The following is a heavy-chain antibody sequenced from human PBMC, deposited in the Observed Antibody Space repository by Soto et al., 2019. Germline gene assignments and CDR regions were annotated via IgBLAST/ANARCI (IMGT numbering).Heavy chain of an antibody. Sequence: PSETLSLTCTVSGGSISSGDYYWSWIRQPPGKGLEWIGYIYYSGSTYYNPSLKSRVTISVDTSKNQFSLKLSSVTAADTAVYYCAREGNAASGSYYMQFDYWGQGTLVTVSS. V-gene: IGHV4-30-4*01. CDR1: GGSISSGDYY. J-gene: IGHJ4*02. D-gene: IGHD3-10*01. CDR2: IYYSGST. CDR3: AREGNAASGSYYMQFDY.